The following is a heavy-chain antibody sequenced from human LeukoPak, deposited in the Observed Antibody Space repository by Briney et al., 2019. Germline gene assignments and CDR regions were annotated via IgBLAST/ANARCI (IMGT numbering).Heavy chain of an antibody. CDR3: VRIYYGPDN. CDR1: GYTFIHHY. D-gene: IGHD3-3*01. V-gene: IGHV1-2*02. J-gene: IGHJ4*02. Sequence: ASVKVSCKTSGYTFIHHYIHWVRQAPGQRLEWMGWINPNTGDTNYAQQFQGRATMTRDTSINTVYMELSRLRSSDTALYYCVRIYYGPDNWGQGTLVTVSS. CDR2: INPNTGDT.